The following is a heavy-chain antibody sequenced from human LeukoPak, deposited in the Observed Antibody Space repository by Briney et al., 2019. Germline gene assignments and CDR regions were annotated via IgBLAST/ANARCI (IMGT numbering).Heavy chain of an antibody. CDR3: ARQWELRFD. CDR1: GYSISSGYY. J-gene: IGHJ4*02. CDR2: IYHSGST. D-gene: IGHD1-26*01. Sequence: SETLSLTCTASGYSISSGYYWVWIRHPPGKGREGIWSIYHSGSTYYNPSLKRRVTISVDTSKNQFSLKLSSVTAADTAVYCCARQWELRFDWGQGTLVTVSS. V-gene: IGHV4-38-2*02.